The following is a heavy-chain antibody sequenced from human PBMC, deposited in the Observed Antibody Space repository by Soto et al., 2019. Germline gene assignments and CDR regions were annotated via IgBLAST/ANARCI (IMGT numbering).Heavy chain of an antibody. Sequence: GGSLRLSCAASGFTFSHYAMQWVRQAPGKGLEYVSAISSNGGSTYYAKSVEGRFTISRDNFKNTLSLQMGSLRAEDMAVYYCAKSNSGWYYVIDSWGQGALVTVSS. J-gene: IGHJ4*02. D-gene: IGHD6-19*01. CDR1: GFTFSHYA. CDR3: AKSNSGWYYVIDS. V-gene: IGHV3-64*01. CDR2: ISSNGGST.